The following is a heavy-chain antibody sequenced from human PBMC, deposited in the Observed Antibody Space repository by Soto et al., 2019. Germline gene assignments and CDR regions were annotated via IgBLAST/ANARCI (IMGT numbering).Heavy chain of an antibody. J-gene: IGHJ4*02. D-gene: IGHD3-16*01. V-gene: IGHV3-53*01. CDR1: GFTVNSDY. CDR2: IYNGEST. Sequence: EVQLVESGGGLIQPGGSLRLSCAASGFTVNSDYMNWIRQTPGKGLEWVAFIYNGESTHYADSVKGRFTISSFRSKNTLYLQMNSPRSDDTAVYYCARDGRGLGKLSLFEYWGQGTLVTVSS. CDR3: ARDGRGLGKLSLFEY.